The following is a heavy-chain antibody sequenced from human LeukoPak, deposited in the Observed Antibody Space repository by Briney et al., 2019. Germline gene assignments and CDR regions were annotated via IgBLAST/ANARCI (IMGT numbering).Heavy chain of an antibody. V-gene: IGHV5-51*01. CDR2: IYPGDSDT. J-gene: IGHJ5*02. CDR1: GYSFTSYW. CDR3: ARIAAAGTIASWFDP. D-gene: IGHD6-13*01. Sequence: GESPKISFKGSGYSFTSYWIGWVRQMPGTGLEWMGIIYPGDSDTGYSPSFQGQVTISADKSISTAYLQWSSLKASDTAMYYCARIAAAGTIASWFDPWGQGTLVTVSS.